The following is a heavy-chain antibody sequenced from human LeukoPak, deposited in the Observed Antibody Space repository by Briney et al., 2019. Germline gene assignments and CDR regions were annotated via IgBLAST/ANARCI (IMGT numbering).Heavy chain of an antibody. J-gene: IGHJ4*02. Sequence: PSETLSLTCTVSGGSISSGSYYWSWIRRPAGKGLEWIGRIYTSGSTNYNPSLKSRVTISVDTSKNQFSLKLSSVTAADTAVYYCARDVPYYYDSSDYYPFGYWGQGTLVTVSS. V-gene: IGHV4-61*02. CDR2: IYTSGST. CDR3: ARDVPYYYDSSDYYPFGY. D-gene: IGHD3-22*01. CDR1: GGSISSGSYY.